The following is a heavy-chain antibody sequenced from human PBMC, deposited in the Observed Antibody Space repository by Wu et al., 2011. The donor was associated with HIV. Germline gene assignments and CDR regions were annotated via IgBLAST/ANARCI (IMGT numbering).Heavy chain of an antibody. V-gene: IGHV1-24*01. J-gene: IGHJ3*01. D-gene: IGHD3-10*01. CDR2: FHREDGET. CDR1: GYSLNELS. Sequence: QVQVVQSGTEGKKPGASVKVSCKVSGYSLNELSIHWVRQAPGRGLEWVGRFHREDGETVNAQKFRGRVTMTEDTSTDTAYMQLRSLRSEDTAVYYCASRRGGDRKYHDAFDLWARGHWSPSLQ. CDR3: ASRRGGDRKYHDAFDL.